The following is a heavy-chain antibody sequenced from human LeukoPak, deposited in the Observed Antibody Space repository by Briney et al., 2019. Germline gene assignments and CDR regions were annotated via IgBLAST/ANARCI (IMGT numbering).Heavy chain of an antibody. CDR3: ARGGPLNRWVDY. D-gene: IGHD2-8*02. CDR1: GGSISSYY. V-gene: IGHV4-4*07. J-gene: IGHJ4*02. CDR2: IYTSGST. Sequence: SETLSLTCTVSGGSISSYYWSWIRQPAGKGLEWIGRIYTSGSTNYDPSLKSRVTMSVDTSKNQFSLKLSSVTAADTAVYYCARGGPLNRWVDYWGQGTLVTVSS.